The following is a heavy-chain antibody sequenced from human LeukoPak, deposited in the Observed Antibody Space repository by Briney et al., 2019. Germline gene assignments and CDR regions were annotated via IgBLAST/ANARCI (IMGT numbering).Heavy chain of an antibody. Sequence: ASVKVSCKASGYTFTGYYMRWVRQAPGQGLEWMGWINPNSGGTNYAQKFQGRVTMTRDTSISTAYMELSRLRSDDTAVYYCARGHIVVVMYDYWGQGTLVTVSS. CDR1: GYTFTGYY. V-gene: IGHV1-2*02. CDR3: ARGHIVVVMYDY. CDR2: INPNSGGT. D-gene: IGHD2-21*01. J-gene: IGHJ4*02.